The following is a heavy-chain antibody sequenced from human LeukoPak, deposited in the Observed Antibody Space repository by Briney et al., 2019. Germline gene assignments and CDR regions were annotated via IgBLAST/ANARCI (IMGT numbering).Heavy chain of an antibody. D-gene: IGHD3-9*01. V-gene: IGHV4-61*08. J-gene: IGHJ5*02. CDR1: GLSVSSGGYS. CDR3: AREGYAIFTGYYRAYNWFDT. CDR2: IYYSGST. Sequence: PSETLSLPCTVSGLSVSSGGYSWSWIGQPPGKGLECLGYIYYSGSTNYNPALKRQVTILVDTSKNPFSPKLSSMTGSDTAVDYWAREGYAIFTGYYRAYNWFDTWGQGALVTVSS.